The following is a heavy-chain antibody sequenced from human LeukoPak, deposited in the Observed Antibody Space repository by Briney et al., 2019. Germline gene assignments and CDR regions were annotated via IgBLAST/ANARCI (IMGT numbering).Heavy chain of an antibody. J-gene: IGHJ4*02. CDR2: IFYSGST. V-gene: IGHV4-38-2*02. CDR3: ARRDYGDYPGFDY. CDR1: GYSISSGYY. D-gene: IGHD4-17*01. Sequence: ETLSLTCTVSGYSISSGYYWGWIRQPPGKGLEWIGSIFYSGSTSYNPSLKSRVTISVDTSKNQFSLKLSSVTAADTAVYYCARRDYGDYPGFDYWGQGTLVTVSS.